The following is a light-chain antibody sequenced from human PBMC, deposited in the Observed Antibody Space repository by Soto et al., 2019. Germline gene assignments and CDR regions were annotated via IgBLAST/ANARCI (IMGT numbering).Light chain of an antibody. J-gene: IGKJ1*01. CDR3: PQSYSIPWT. CDR1: QPISIY. V-gene: IGKV1-39*01. CDR2: AAS. Sequence: DIQMTQSPSSLSASEGDRVAITCRASQPISIYLNWYPQTQGRAPTAXIYAASSLQSGVPSRFSCSGAGTDCTRPISSLQPEDVYIDYCPQSYSIPWTFGQGTKVDIK.